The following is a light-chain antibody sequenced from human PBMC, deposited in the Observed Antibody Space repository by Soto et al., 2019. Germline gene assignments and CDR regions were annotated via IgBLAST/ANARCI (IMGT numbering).Light chain of an antibody. V-gene: IGKV2-30*01. CDR1: ESPTFSDGNTY. CDR3: MKGTHWPWT. J-gene: IGKJ1*01. Sequence: DVVVTQSPLSLPVTLGQPASISCRSSESPTFSDGNTYLNWFQQRPGQSPRRLIYKVSTRDSGVPDRFSGSGSGTDFTLKISRVEAEDVGIYYCMKGTHWPWTFGQGTKVEI. CDR2: KVS.